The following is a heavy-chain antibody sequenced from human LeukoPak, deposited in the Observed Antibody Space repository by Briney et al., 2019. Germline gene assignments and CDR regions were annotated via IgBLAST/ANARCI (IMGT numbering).Heavy chain of an antibody. CDR2: IYYSGST. Sequence: SETLSLTCTVSGGSISSGGYYWSWIRQHPGKGLEWIGYIYYSGSTYYNPSLKSRVTISVDTSKNQFSLKLSSVTAADTAVYYCAREWVVAATLYYYYYGMDVWGQGTTVTVSS. V-gene: IGHV4-31*03. J-gene: IGHJ6*02. CDR3: AREWVVAATLYYYYYGMDV. D-gene: IGHD2-15*01. CDR1: GGSISSGGYY.